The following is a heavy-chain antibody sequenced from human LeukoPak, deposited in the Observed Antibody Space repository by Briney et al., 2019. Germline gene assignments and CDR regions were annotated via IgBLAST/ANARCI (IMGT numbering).Heavy chain of an antibody. J-gene: IGHJ4*02. V-gene: IGHV1-18*01. D-gene: IGHD3-16*02. CDR1: GYTFTSYG. Sequence: ASVKVPCKASGYTFTSYGISWIRQAPGQGLEWMGWISGYDGNRKYAEKFQGRVTMTTDTSTSTAYMDLRSLRSDDTAVYYCARCDYVWGNYRYRPILYFDFWGQGSLVTVSS. CDR3: ARCDYVWGNYRYRPILYFDF. CDR2: ISGYDGNR.